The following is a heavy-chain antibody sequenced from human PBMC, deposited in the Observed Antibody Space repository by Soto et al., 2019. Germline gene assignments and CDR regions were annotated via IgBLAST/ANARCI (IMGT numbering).Heavy chain of an antibody. D-gene: IGHD2-15*01. CDR3: ARAGAATLSDY. J-gene: IGHJ4*02. Sequence: QVQLQESGPGLVKASETLSLTCTVSGGFISNYYCSWIRQPPGKGLEWIGYIYYSGSANYNPSLKXXVTISVDTPKTQFSLKLSSVTAADTAVYYCARAGAATLSDYWGQGTLVTVSS. CDR2: IYYSGSA. CDR1: GGFISNYY. V-gene: IGHV4-59*01.